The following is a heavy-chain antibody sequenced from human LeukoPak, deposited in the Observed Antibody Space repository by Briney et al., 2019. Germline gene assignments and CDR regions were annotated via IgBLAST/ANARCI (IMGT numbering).Heavy chain of an antibody. Sequence: GRSLRLSCAASGFTFSSYAMHWVRQAPGKGLEWAAVISYDGSNKYYADSVKGRFTISRDNSKNTLYLQMNSLRAEDTAVYYCAREWVITGWFDPWGQGTLVTVSS. J-gene: IGHJ5*02. D-gene: IGHD2-21*01. CDR2: ISYDGSNK. CDR1: GFTFSSYA. V-gene: IGHV3-30*01. CDR3: AREWVITGWFDP.